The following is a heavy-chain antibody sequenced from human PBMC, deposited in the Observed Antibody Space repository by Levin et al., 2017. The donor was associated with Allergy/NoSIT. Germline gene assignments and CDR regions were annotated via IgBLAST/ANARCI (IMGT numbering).Heavy chain of an antibody. V-gene: IGHV1-18*01. CDR2: ISAYNGNT. J-gene: IGHJ6*02. CDR1: GYTFTSYG. D-gene: IGHD3-10*01. CDR3: AREVLDGSGTPRRYYYYGMDV. Sequence: GESLKISCKASGYTFTSYGISWVRQAPGQGLEWMGWISAYNGNTNYAQKLQGRVTMTTDTSTSTAYMELRSLRSDDTAVYYCAREVLDGSGTPRRYYYYGMDVWGQGTTVTVSS.